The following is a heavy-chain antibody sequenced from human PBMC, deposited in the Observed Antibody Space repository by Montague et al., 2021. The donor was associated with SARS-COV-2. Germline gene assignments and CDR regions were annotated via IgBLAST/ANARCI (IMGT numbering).Heavy chain of an antibody. Sequence: ETLSLTCAVSGGSITTNHWWTFLHPSPGKGLEWMGNICHRGTTKTTPSISRRVTMSVDNSQNQFSLRLSSVTAADTAIYCCGRMPGLYYISAMDVWGQGTTVTVSS. CDR3: GRMPGLYYISAMDV. V-gene: IGHV4-4*01. CDR1: GGSITTNHW. D-gene: IGHD3-16*01. J-gene: IGHJ6*02. CDR2: ICHRGTT.